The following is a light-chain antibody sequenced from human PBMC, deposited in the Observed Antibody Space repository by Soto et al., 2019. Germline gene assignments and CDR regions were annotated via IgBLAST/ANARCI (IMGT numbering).Light chain of an antibody. CDR3: QVWDSSSDRLVV. V-gene: IGLV3-21*02. J-gene: IGLJ7*01. CDR2: DNS. CDR1: DNGSKP. Sequence: SYELTQPPSVSVAPGQTARITCGGSDNGSKPVHWYQQKPGQAPVLVVFDNSDRASGIPERLSGSNSGNTATLTISRVEAGDEADYYCQVWDSSSDRLVVFGEGTQLTVL.